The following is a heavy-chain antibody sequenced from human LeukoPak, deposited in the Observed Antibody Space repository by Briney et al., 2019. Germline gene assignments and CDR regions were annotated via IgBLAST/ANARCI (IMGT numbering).Heavy chain of an antibody. CDR2: IYDSGST. D-gene: IGHD5-24*01. V-gene: IGHV4-59*01. CDR3: ARSRDAYILGH. CDR1: GGSISGYY. J-gene: IGHJ4*02. Sequence: SETLSLTCTVSGGSISGYYGTWIRQPPGKGLEWIGYIYDSGSTNQNPSLKSRVTISLDTSKNQFSLKLNSVTTADTAVYYCARSRDAYILGHWGQGILVTVSS.